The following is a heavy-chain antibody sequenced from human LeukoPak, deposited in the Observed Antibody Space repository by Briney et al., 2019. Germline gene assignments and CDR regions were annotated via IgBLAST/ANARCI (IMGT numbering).Heavy chain of an antibody. CDR2: MNPNSGNT. D-gene: IGHD3-22*01. CDR1: GYTFTSYD. CDR3: ARGGLITMIVVVIPNNAFDI. J-gene: IGHJ3*02. V-gene: IGHV1-8*01. Sequence: ASVTVSCTASGYTFTSYDINWVRQATGQGLEWMGWMNPNSGNTGYAQKFQGRVTMTRNTSISTAYMELSSLRSEDTAVYYCARGGLITMIVVVIPNNAFDIWGQGTMVTVSS.